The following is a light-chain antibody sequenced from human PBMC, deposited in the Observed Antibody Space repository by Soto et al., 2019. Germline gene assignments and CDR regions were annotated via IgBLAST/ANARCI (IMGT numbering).Light chain of an antibody. J-gene: IGKJ1*01. CDR2: DAS. CDR1: QSISSW. Sequence: DIQMTQSPSTLSASVGDRVTITCRASQSISSWLAWFQQKPGKAPKLLIHDASNLESGVPSRFRGSGSGTEFTLTISSLQPDDFATYYGQQYNSYSPWTFGQGTKVEI. CDR3: QQYNSYSPWT. V-gene: IGKV1-5*01.